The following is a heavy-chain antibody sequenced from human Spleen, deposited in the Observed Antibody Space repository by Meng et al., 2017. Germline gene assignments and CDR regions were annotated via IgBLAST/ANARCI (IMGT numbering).Heavy chain of an antibody. CDR3: ASPWSY. D-gene: IGHD3-3*01. Sequence: VQLVESGGGVVQPGRSLRLSCTASGFTFTRYWMHWVRQAPGKGLVWVSHINTDGSSTTYADSVKGRFTISRDNAKNTLYLQMNSLRAEDTAVYYCASPWSYWGQGALVTVSS. CDR2: INTDGSST. V-gene: IGHV3-74*02. J-gene: IGHJ4*02. CDR1: GFTFTRYW.